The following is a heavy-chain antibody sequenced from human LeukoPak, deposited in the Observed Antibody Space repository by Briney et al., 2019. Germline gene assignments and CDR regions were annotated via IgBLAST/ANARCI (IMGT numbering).Heavy chain of an antibody. J-gene: IGHJ5*02. CDR2: IYSSRST. V-gene: IGHV4-4*07. CDR1: GGSISSYY. D-gene: IGHD4-23*01. Sequence: SETLSLTCTVSGGSISSYYWSWIRQPAGKGLEWIGRIYSSRSTSYNPSLKSRVTMSVDTSKNQFSLKVSSVTAADTAVYYCARAPGGWDWFDPWGQGTLVTVSS. CDR3: ARAPGGWDWFDP.